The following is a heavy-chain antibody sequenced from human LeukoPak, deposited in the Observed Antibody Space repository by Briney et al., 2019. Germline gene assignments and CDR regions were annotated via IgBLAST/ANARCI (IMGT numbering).Heavy chain of an antibody. D-gene: IGHD3-16*01. CDR3: ARYYDYVWGKSFYFDY. V-gene: IGHV4-59*12. J-gene: IGHJ4*02. Sequence: SETLSLTCTVSGASISNYYWSWIRQSPGKGLEWIGEIYYTGTVNYNASLESRVTMSVDKSKNQFSLRLSSVTAADTAVYYCARYYDYVWGKSFYFDYWGQGALVTVPS. CDR1: GASISNYY. CDR2: IYYTGTV.